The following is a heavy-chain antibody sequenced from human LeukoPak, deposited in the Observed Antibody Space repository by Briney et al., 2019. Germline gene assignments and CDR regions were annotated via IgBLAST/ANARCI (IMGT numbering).Heavy chain of an antibody. Sequence: GRSLRLSCAASGFTFSSYAMHWVRQAPGKGLEWVAVISYGGSNKYYADSVKGRFTISGDNSKNTLYLQMNSLRAEDTAVYYCARDGRMGDSDEFDYWGQGTLVTVSS. CDR1: GFTFSSYA. CDR3: ARDGRMGDSDEFDY. V-gene: IGHV3-30-3*01. CDR2: ISYGGSNK. J-gene: IGHJ4*02. D-gene: IGHD3-22*01.